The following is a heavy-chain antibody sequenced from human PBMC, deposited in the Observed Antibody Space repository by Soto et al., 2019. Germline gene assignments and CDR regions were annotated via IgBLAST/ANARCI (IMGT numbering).Heavy chain of an antibody. V-gene: IGHV4-31*03. Sequence: QVQLQESGPGVVKPSQTLSLTCTVSGGSIRNGYHYWSWIRQLPGKALEWIGNIYYTGSTSYNPSLKSRVTISIDTSQNQFSLKLRSVVAADTAIYYCAKNETTRPWFDPWGQGTLVTVSS. CDR3: AKNETTRPWFDP. CDR1: GGSIRNGYHY. D-gene: IGHD1-1*01. J-gene: IGHJ5*02. CDR2: IYYTGST.